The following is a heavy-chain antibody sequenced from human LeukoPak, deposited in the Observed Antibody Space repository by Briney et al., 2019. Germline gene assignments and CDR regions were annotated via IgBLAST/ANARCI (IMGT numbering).Heavy chain of an antibody. D-gene: IGHD1-26*01. CDR3: ARGVVGNY. J-gene: IGHJ4*02. CDR1: GFTFDDYA. Sequence: GGSLRLSWTASGFTFDDYAMSCVRQAPGEGLEWGSGIYWKGGSTGYADAVTGRFTITRDNAKNSLYLQMSGLRVEDTALYYCARGVVGNYWGQGTLVTVSS. CDR2: IYWKGGST. V-gene: IGHV3-20*04.